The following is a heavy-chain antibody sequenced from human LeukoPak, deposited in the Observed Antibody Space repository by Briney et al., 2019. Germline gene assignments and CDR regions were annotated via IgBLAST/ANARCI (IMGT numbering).Heavy chain of an antibody. CDR2: IYSDGNT. CDR1: GFTFSSYW. D-gene: IGHD1-26*01. V-gene: IGHV3-53*01. J-gene: IGHJ1*01. CDR3: VREREGSNSEH. Sequence: GGSLRLSCAASGFTFSSYWMNWVRQAPGMGLEWVSTIYSDGNTYYPDSVKGRFTISRDGSKNTLYLQLNSLRTEDTAIYYCVREREGSNSEHWGQGTLVTVSS.